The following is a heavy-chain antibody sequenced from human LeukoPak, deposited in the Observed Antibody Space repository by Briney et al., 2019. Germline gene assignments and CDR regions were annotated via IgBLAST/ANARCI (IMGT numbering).Heavy chain of an antibody. CDR2: ISSSSSYT. J-gene: IGHJ4*02. D-gene: IGHD5-18*01. Sequence: PGGSLRLSCAASGFTFSGYCMSWIRQAPGKGLEWVSYISSSSSYTNYADSVKGRFTISRDNAKNSLYLQMNSLRAEDTAVYYCARVRSYGSYYFDYWGQGTLVTVSS. CDR3: ARVRSYGSYYFDY. CDR1: GFTFSGYC. V-gene: IGHV3-11*06.